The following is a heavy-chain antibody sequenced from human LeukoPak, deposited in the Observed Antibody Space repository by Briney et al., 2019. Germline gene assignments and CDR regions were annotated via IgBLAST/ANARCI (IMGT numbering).Heavy chain of an antibody. V-gene: IGHV3-30-3*01. CDR1: GFTFSSYA. Sequence: GSLRLSCAASGFTFSSYAMHWVRQAPGKGLEWVAVISYDGSNKYYADSVKGRFTISRDNAKNSLYLQMNSLRAEDTAVYYCARDQPLGGATNYWGQGTLVTVSS. CDR2: ISYDGSNK. J-gene: IGHJ4*02. D-gene: IGHD1-26*01. CDR3: ARDQPLGGATNY.